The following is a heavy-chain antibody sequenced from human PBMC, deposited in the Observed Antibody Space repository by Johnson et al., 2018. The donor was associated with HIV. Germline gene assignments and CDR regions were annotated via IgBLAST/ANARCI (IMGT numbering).Heavy chain of an antibody. V-gene: IGHV3-73*02. CDR1: GFTFSGSA. J-gene: IGHJ3*02. CDR2: IRSKANSYAT. Sequence: VQLVESGGGLVQPGGSLKLSCAASGFTFSGSAMHWVRQASGKGLEWVGRIRSKANSYATAYAASLKGRFTISRDDSKHTAYLQMNSLNTEDTAVYYCTRRARSDAFDIWGQGTMVTVSS. CDR3: TRRARSDAFDI.